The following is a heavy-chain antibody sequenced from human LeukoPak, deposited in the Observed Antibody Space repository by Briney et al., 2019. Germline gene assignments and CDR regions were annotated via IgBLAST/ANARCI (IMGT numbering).Heavy chain of an antibody. J-gene: IGHJ4*02. CDR1: GFTFSANA. CDR2: ISDSGSTT. V-gene: IGHV3-23*01. Sequence: PGGSLKPSCAASGFTFSANAMTWVRQAPGKGPEWVSRISDSGSTTDYTDSVKGRFTISRDNSKNTLYLQMNSLRAEDTAVYYCAKDRCGSDCPSPETNYFDDWGQGTLVTVSS. CDR3: AKDRCGSDCPSPETNYFDD. D-gene: IGHD2-21*02.